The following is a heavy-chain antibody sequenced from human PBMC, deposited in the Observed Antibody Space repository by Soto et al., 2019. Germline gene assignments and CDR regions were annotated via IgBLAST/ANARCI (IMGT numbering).Heavy chain of an antibody. CDR1: GFTVSSNY. V-gene: IGHV3-66*01. CDR2: IYSGGTT. Sequence: EVQLVESGGGLVQPGGSLRLSCAASGFTVSSNYMSWVRQAPGKGLEWVSVIYSGGTTYYADSVKGRFTISRDNSKNTLYLQMNSLRAEDTVVYYCDSAVAGTFHWGQGTLVTVSS. CDR3: DSAVAGTFH. J-gene: IGHJ4*02. D-gene: IGHD6-19*01.